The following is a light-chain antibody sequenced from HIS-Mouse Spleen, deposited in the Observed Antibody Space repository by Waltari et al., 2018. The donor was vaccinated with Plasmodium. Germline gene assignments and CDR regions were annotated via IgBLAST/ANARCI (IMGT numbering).Light chain of an antibody. J-gene: IGKJ5*01. Sequence: EIVMTPSLAPLSVSPGERATLSCSASQSVSSNLAGYQQTPGQAPRLLIYVASNRATGIRARFSGRGSGTEFTLTIIIRQSEDFAVYYCQQYNNWPPITFGQGTRLEIK. CDR2: VAS. CDR1: QSVSSN. CDR3: QQYNNWPPIT. V-gene: IGKV3D-15*03.